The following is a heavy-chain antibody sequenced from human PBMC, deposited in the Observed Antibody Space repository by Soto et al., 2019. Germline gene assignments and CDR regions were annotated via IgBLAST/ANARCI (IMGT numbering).Heavy chain of an antibody. J-gene: IGHJ6*02. D-gene: IGHD3-10*01. CDR1: GYTFTNYG. CDR3: ARCLTMARDSYESWPYYYGMDV. CDR2: ISAYNGKT. V-gene: IGHV1-18*01. Sequence: ASVKVSCKASGYTFTNYGINWVRQAPGQRLEWMGWISAYNGKTNYAQKFQGRITMTTEASTNTAYMELSRLRSEDTAVYYCARCLTMARDSYESWPYYYGMDVWDQGTTVTVSS.